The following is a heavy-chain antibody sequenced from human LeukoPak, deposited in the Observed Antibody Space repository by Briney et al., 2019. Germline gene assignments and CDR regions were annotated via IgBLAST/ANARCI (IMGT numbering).Heavy chain of an antibody. CDR3: ARDPATLGYCSGGSCR. V-gene: IGHV3-7*03. D-gene: IGHD2-15*01. J-gene: IGHJ4*02. Sequence: PGGSLRLSCAASGFTFSSYWMSWVRQAPGKGLEWVANIKQDGSGKYYVDSVKGRFTISRDNAKNSLYLQMNSLRAEDTAVYYCARDPATLGYCSGGSCRWGQGTLVTVSS. CDR2: IKQDGSGK. CDR1: GFTFSSYW.